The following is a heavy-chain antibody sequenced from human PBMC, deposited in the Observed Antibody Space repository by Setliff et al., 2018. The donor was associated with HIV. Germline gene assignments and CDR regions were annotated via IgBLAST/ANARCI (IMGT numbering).Heavy chain of an antibody. V-gene: IGHV1-46*01. CDR2: INPSDGAT. CDR1: GYTFTNSF. D-gene: IGHD6-13*01. Sequence: ASVKVSCKASGYTFTNSFIHWVRQAPGQGLEWMGIINPSDGATTYAQRFQGGVTMTSDPSTNTAYMEQSSLRSEDTAVYICARDGHIAAADARLANAFDYWGQGTLVTVSS. J-gene: IGHJ4*02. CDR3: ARDGHIAAADARLANAFDY.